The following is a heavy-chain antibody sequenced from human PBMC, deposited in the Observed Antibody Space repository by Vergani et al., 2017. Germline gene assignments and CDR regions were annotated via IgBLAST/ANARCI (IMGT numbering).Heavy chain of an antibody. D-gene: IGHD3-9*01. CDR3: AREPPLTGFFDY. CDR2: ISPDGFST. Sequence: QVQLVQSGAEVKKPGASVKVSCKASGYTFSDHHLHWVRQAPEQGLEWVGVISPDGFSTFYAQKFQGRVTITRDTSTSTVYVEVTSLRSDDTAVYYCAREPPLTGFFDYWGQRTLVTVSS. V-gene: IGHV1-46*03. J-gene: IGHJ4*02. CDR1: GYTFSDHH.